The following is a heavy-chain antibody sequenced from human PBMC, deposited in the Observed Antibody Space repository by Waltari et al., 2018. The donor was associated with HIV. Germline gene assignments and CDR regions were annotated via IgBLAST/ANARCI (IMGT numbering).Heavy chain of an antibody. Sequence: EVQLVESGGGSVQPGRSLRLSCTASGITFDDYDMHWVRQPPGEDLERVSGIGWNSGDISYADSVKGRVTIARDNTKNSLFLQMNSVRVEDTALYYCVKDGASTIFGVLNGMDVWGQGTTVTVSS. V-gene: IGHV3-9*01. J-gene: IGHJ6*02. D-gene: IGHD3-3*01. CDR3: VKDGASTIFGVLNGMDV. CDR1: GITFDDYD. CDR2: IGWNSGDI.